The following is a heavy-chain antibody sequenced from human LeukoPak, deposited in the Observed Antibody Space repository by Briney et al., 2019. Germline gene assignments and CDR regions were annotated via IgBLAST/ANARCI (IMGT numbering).Heavy chain of an antibody. CDR2: INPNSGGT. J-gene: IGHJ4*02. CDR3: ARDDDILTGYYSY. D-gene: IGHD3-9*01. V-gene: IGHV1-2*02. CDR1: GYTFTGYY. Sequence: ASVKVSCTASGYTFTGYYMHWVRQAPGQGLEWMGWINPNSGGTNYAQKFQGRVTMTRDTSISTAYMELSRLRSDDTAVYYCARDDDILTGYYSYWGQGTLVTVSS.